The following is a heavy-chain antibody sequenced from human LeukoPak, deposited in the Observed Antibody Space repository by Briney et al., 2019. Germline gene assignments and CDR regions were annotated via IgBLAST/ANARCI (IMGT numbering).Heavy chain of an antibody. J-gene: IGHJ4*02. CDR3: TRDSGFDY. CDR1: GFTFSSYS. V-gene: IGHV3-48*02. Sequence: GGSLRLSCAASGFTFSSYSMNWIRQAPGKGLEWVSYISSSSSTIHYADSVMGRFTISRDNAKNLLYLQMNSLRDEDTAVYYCTRDSGFDYWGQGTLVTVSS. CDR2: ISSSSSTI.